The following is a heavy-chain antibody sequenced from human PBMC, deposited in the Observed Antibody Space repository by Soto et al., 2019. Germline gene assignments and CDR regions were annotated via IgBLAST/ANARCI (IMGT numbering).Heavy chain of an antibody. D-gene: IGHD3-3*01. CDR1: GYSFTSYW. CDR2: IDPSDSYT. J-gene: IGHJ6*02. V-gene: IGHV5-10-1*01. CDR3: AREFLEWLLSTTTSEYGMDV. Sequence: GESLKISCKGSGYSFTSYWISWVRQMPGKGLKWMGRIDPSDSYTNYSPSFQGHVTISADKSISTAYLQWSSLKASDTAMYYCAREFLEWLLSTTTSEYGMDVWGQGTTVTVSS.